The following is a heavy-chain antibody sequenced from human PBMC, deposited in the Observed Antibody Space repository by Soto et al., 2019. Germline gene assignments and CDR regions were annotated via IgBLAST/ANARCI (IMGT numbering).Heavy chain of an antibody. CDR3: AKEKTGRGDRQTAMGRGHRFDS. D-gene: IGHD5-18*01. V-gene: IGHV3-30*18. CDR2: ISDDGSSK. CDR1: GVNFRNYG. Sequence: QGQLVESGGGVAQPGRSLRLSCAASGVNFRNYGMNWVRQAPGKGLEWVAVISDDGSSKQYADSVKGRFTISRDNSKNRLYMQMNRLRAEDTAINYCAKEKTGRGDRQTAMGRGHRFDSWGQGAVVSVSS. J-gene: IGHJ4*02.